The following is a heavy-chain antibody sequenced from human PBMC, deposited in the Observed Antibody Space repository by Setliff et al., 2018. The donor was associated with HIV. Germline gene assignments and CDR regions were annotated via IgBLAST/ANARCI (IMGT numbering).Heavy chain of an antibody. CDR1: GFSLTTSGVG. V-gene: IGHV2-5*02. J-gene: IGHJ3*02. CDR2: IYWDDDK. Sequence: SGPTLVNPTQTLTLTCTFSGFSLTTSGVGVGWIRQPPGKALEWLALIYWDDDKRYSPSLKTRLTITRGHSKNQVVLTMTNVDSVDTATYYCAEGRFGANDAFDIWGQGTMVTVSS. CDR3: AEGRFGANDAFDI. D-gene: IGHD3-10*01.